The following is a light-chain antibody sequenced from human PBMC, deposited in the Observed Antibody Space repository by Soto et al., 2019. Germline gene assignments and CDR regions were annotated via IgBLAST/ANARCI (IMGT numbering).Light chain of an antibody. CDR2: DAS. J-gene: IGKJ2*01. Sequence: EIVMTQSPATLSVSPGERATLSCRASQSITGNLTWYQQKPGQAPRLLIYDASTRATGVPARFGGSGSGTEFTLTISGLQSEDFAVYYCQQYGDWPPDTFGQGTKVDIK. V-gene: IGKV3-15*01. CDR1: QSITGN. CDR3: QQYGDWPPDT.